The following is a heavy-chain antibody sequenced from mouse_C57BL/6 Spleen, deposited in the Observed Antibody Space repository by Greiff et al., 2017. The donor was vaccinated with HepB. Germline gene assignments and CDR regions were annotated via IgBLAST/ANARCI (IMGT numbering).Heavy chain of an antibody. D-gene: IGHD2-13*01. J-gene: IGHJ2*01. CDR2: IYPGDGDT. V-gene: IGHV1-82*01. CDR1: GYAFSSSW. Sequence: VKLQESGPELVKPGASVKISCKASGYAFSSSWMNWVKQRPGKGLEWIGRIYPGDGDTNYNGKFKGKATLTADKSSSTAYMQLSSLTSEDSAVYFCARELTLDYWGQGTTLTVSS. CDR3: ARELTLDY.